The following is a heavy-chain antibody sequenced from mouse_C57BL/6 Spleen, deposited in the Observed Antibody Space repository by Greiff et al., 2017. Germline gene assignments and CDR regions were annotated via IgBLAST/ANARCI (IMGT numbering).Heavy chain of an antibody. J-gene: IGHJ2*01. CDR3: ARFYDGYYYFDY. CDR2: IYPGSGST. V-gene: IGHV1-55*01. CDR1: GYTFTSYW. Sequence: QFQLQQPGTELVKPGASVKLSCKASGYTFTSYWMHWVKQRPGQGLEWIGDIYPGSGSTNYNEKFKSKDTLTVDTSSSTAYMQLSSLTSEDSAVYYCARFYDGYYYFDYWGKGTTLTVSS. D-gene: IGHD2-3*01.